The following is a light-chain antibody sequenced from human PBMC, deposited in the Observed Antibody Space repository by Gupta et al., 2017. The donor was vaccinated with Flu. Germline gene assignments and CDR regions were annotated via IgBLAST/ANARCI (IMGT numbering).Light chain of an antibody. CDR1: SSNIGSNT. CDR3: AAWDDSLNGGV. J-gene: IGLJ2*01. V-gene: IGLV1-44*01. CDR2: NDN. Sequence: RFIISFSGSSSNIGSNTVNWYQQFPGSAPKVLIYNDNERPSGVPDRFSASKSGTSASLAIRGLQSEDEADYYCAAWDDSLNGGVFGGGTKLTVL.